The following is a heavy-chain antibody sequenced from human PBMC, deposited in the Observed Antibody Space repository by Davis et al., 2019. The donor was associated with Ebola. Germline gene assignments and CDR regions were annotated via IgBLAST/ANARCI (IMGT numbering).Heavy chain of an antibody. CDR2: ISSSSSTI. D-gene: IGHD5-24*01. CDR1: GFTFSSYW. CDR3: ARAWDGYSYYFDK. Sequence: GGSLRLSCAASGFTFSSYWMHRVRQAPGKGLEWVSYISSSSSTIYYADSVKGRFTISRDNAKNSLYLQMNSLRAEDTGVYYCARAWDGYSYYFDKWGQGILVTVSS. J-gene: IGHJ4*02. V-gene: IGHV3-48*01.